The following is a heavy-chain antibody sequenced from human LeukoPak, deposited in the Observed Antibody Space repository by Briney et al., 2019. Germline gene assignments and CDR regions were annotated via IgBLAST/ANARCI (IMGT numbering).Heavy chain of an antibody. J-gene: IGHJ4*02. CDR2: IYTSGST. CDR3: ATELYYDILTGYVDDY. V-gene: IGHV4-61*02. Sequence: PSETLSLTCTVSGGSISSGSYYWSWIRQPAGQGLEWIGRIYTSGSTNYTPSLKSRVPISVDTSKNQFSLKLSSVTAADTAVYYCATELYYDILTGYVDDYWGQGTLVTVSS. D-gene: IGHD3-9*01. CDR1: GGSISSGSYY.